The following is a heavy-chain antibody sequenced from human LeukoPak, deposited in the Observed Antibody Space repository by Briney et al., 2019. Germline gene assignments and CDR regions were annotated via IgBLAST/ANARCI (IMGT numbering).Heavy chain of an antibody. Sequence: GGSLRLPCAASGFTFSSYAMHWVRQAPGKGLEYVSAISSNGGSTYYANSVKGRFTISRDNSKNTLYLQMGSLRAEDMAVYYCARTSSSWSRIFDYWGQGTLVTVSS. D-gene: IGHD6-13*01. CDR1: GFTFSSYA. V-gene: IGHV3-64*01. CDR3: ARTSSSWSRIFDY. J-gene: IGHJ4*02. CDR2: ISSNGGST.